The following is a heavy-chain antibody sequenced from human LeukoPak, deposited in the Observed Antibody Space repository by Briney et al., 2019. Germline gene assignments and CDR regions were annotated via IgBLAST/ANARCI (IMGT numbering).Heavy chain of an antibody. CDR3: AREMVADSSGYYDY. Sequence: PGGSLRLSCAASGFTFSSYWMHWVRQAPGKGLVWVSRINTDGSSTSCADSVKGRFTISRDNAKNTLYLQMNSLRAEDTAVYYCAREMVADSSGYYDYWGQGTLVTVSS. D-gene: IGHD3-22*01. CDR2: INTDGSST. J-gene: IGHJ4*02. V-gene: IGHV3-74*01. CDR1: GFTFSSYW.